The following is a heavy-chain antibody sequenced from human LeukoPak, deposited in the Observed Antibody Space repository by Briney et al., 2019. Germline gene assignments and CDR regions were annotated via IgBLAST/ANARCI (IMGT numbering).Heavy chain of an antibody. CDR3: ASSLRYYFDY. CDR1: GFTFSSYA. J-gene: IGHJ4*02. Sequence: PGGSLRLSCAASGFTFSSYAMSWVRQAPGKGLEWVPAISGSGGSTYYADSVKGRFTISRDNSKSTLYLQMNSLRAEDTAVYYCASSLRYYFDYWGQGTLVTVSS. CDR2: ISGSGGST. V-gene: IGHV3-23*01.